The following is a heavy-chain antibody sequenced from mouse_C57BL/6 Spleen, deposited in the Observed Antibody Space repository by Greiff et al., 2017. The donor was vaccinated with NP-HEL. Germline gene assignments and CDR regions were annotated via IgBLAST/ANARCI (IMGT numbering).Heavy chain of an antibody. D-gene: IGHD1-1*01. CDR3: ARQGGSSFYYFDY. CDR2: ISSGGSYT. Sequence: EVKLLESGGDLVKPGGSLKLSCAASGFTFSSYGMSWVRQTPDKRLEWVATISSGGSYTYYPDSVKGRFTISRDNAKNTLYLQMSSLKSEDTAMYYCARQGGSSFYYFDYWGKGTTLTVSS. V-gene: IGHV5-6*01. J-gene: IGHJ2*01. CDR1: GFTFSSYG.